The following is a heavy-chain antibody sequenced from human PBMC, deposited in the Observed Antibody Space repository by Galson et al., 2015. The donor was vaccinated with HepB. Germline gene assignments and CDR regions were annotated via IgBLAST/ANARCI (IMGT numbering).Heavy chain of an antibody. D-gene: IGHD3-10*01. CDR2: IDWDDDK. Sequence: PALVKPTQTLTLTCTFSGFSLSTSGMRVSWIRQPPGKALEWLARIDWDDDKFYSTSLKTRLTISKDTSKNQVVLTMTNMDPVDTATYYCARFYMVRGETIVMDVWGQGTMVTVSS. CDR3: ARFYMVRGETIVMDV. CDR1: GFSLSTSGMR. J-gene: IGHJ3*01. V-gene: IGHV2-70*04.